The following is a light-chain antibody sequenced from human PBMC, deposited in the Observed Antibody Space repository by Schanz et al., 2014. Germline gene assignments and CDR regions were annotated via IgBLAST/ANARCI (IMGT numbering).Light chain of an antibody. Sequence: QSALTQPASVSGSPGQSITISCTGTSSDVGGYNYVSWYQQHPGKAPKLMIYDVSNRPSGVSSRFSGSQSGNTASLTISGLQAEDEAHYYCSSYKTTNTAWVFGGGTKLTVL. V-gene: IGLV2-14*01. J-gene: IGLJ3*02. CDR1: SSDVGGYNY. CDR3: SSYKTTNTAWV. CDR2: DVS.